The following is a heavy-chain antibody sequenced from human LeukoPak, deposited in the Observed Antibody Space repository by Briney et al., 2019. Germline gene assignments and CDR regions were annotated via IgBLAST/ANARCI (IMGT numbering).Heavy chain of an antibody. CDR1: GYTFTNHA. Sequence: ASVKVSCKASGYTFTNHAIHWVRRAPGQGLEWMGRVSAYNGNTKYSQKFQGRVTMTTDTSTNTAYMEFLSLRYDDSAIYYCARGVSVTTPYLDSWGQGTLVTVSP. D-gene: IGHD4-17*01. CDR3: ARGVSVTTPYLDS. J-gene: IGHJ4*02. CDR2: VSAYNGNT. V-gene: IGHV1-18*04.